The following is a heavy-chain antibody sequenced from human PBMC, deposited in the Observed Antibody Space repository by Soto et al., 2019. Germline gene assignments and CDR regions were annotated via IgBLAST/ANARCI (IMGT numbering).Heavy chain of an antibody. V-gene: IGHV4-31*03. CDR1: GDSLSRGGYY. Sequence: QVQLQESGPGLVKPSQTLSLPCTVSGDSLSRGGYYWSGIRQHPGKGLEWIGYVYFSWSAYYNPFLQSRVTMSMDTSKCQFSLGLTALTAADTAVYYCAKSSVRGITQSWGQGTLAIVSS. CDR2: VYFSWSA. D-gene: IGHD3-10*01. J-gene: IGHJ5*02. CDR3: AKSSVRGITQS.